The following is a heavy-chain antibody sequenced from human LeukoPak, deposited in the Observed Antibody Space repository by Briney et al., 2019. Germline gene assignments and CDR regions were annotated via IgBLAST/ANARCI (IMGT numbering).Heavy chain of an antibody. D-gene: IGHD7-27*01. CDR2: IWYDGSNK. CDR1: GFTSDDYG. Sequence: PGGSLRLSCAASGFTSDDYGMSWVRQAPGKGLEWVAVIWYDGSNKYYADSVKGRFTISRDNSKNMLYVEMNSLRAEDTAVYYCVRWGPSKAMDVWGKGTTVTVSP. V-gene: IGHV3-33*08. J-gene: IGHJ6*04. CDR3: VRWGPSKAMDV.